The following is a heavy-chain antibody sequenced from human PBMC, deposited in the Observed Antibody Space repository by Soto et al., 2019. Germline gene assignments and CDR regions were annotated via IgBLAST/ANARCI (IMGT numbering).Heavy chain of an antibody. CDR1: GYTFTSYG. Sequence: QVQLVQSGAEVKKPGASVKVSCKASGYTFTSYGISWVRQAPGQGLEWMGWISAYNGNTNYAQKLQGRLTMTTDTSKSTAYMELRSLRSDDTAVYYCARDEDTAMVTGYYYYGMDVWGQGTTVTVSS. CDR2: ISAYNGNT. CDR3: ARDEDTAMVTGYYYYGMDV. V-gene: IGHV1-18*04. J-gene: IGHJ6*02. D-gene: IGHD5-18*01.